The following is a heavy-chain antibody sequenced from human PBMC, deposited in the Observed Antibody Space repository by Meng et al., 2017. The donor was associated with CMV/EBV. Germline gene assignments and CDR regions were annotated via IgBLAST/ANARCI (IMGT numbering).Heavy chain of an antibody. CDR3: ARAGVLVWFRDPVGPDY. J-gene: IGHJ4*02. CDR2: IKHDGSEK. Sequence: GESLKISCAASGFTFSSYSMSWVRQAPGKGLERVANIKHDGSEKYYVDSVKGRFTISRDNAKNSLYLQMNSLRAEDTAVYYCARAGVLVWFRDPVGPDYWGQGTLVTVSS. D-gene: IGHD3-10*01. CDR1: GFTFSSYS. V-gene: IGHV3-7*01.